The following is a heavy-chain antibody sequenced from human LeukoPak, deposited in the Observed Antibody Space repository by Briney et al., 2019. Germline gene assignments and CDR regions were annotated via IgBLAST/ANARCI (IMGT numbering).Heavy chain of an antibody. D-gene: IGHD6-13*01. V-gene: IGHV3-30*18. Sequence: GGSLRLSCAASGFTFSSYGMHWVRQAPGKGLEWVAVISYDGSSKYYADSVKGRFTISRDNSKNTLYLQMNGLRAEDTAVYYCTKVPPSSSWYENWFDPWGQGTLVTVSS. J-gene: IGHJ5*02. CDR2: ISYDGSSK. CDR3: TKVPPSSSWYENWFDP. CDR1: GFTFSSYG.